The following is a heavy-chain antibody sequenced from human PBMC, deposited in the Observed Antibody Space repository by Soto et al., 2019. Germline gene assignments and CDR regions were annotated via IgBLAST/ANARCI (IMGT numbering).Heavy chain of an antibody. J-gene: IGHJ4*02. CDR1: GGSISSYY. Sequence: QVQLQESGPGLVKPSETLSLTCTVSGGSISSYYWSWIRQPPGKGLEWIGYIYYSGSTNYTPPLKSRVTISVYTPKNQFSLKRSSVTAADTAAYYCARAYGGYADYWGQGARVTVSS. CDR3: ARAYGGYADY. CDR2: IYYSGST. V-gene: IGHV4-59*01. D-gene: IGHD1-26*01.